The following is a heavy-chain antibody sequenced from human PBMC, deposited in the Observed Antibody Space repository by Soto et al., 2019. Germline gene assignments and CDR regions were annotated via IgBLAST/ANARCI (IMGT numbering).Heavy chain of an antibody. CDR2: IHYSGST. V-gene: IGHV4-31*03. Sequence: SSETLSLTCTVSGGSLSSGVYYWSWLRQHPGKGLEWIGNIHYSGSTYYNPSLKSRVTISVDTSKNQFSLKLTSVTAADTAVYYCARDGGGYFDYWGQGTLVTVSS. D-gene: IGHD3-10*01. CDR1: GGSLSSGVYY. CDR3: ARDGGGYFDY. J-gene: IGHJ4*02.